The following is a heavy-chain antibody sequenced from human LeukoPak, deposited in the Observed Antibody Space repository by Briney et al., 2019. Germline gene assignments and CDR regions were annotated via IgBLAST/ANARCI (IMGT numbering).Heavy chain of an antibody. V-gene: IGHV1-69*01. CDR1: GGTFSSYA. CDR2: IIPIFGTA. D-gene: IGHD3-22*01. Sequence: SVKVSCKASGGTFSSYAISWVRQAPGQGLEWMGGIIPIFGTANYAQKFQGRVTITADESTSTAYMELSSLRSEDTAVYYCARVPHYYGSSGLDYWGQGTLVTVSS. J-gene: IGHJ4*02. CDR3: ARVPHYYGSSGLDY.